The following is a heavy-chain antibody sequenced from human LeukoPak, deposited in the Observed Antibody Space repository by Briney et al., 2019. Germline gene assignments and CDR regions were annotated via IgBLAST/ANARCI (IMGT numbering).Heavy chain of an antibody. J-gene: IGHJ4*02. CDR3: RTYYDFWSGYFSIDY. CDR2: ISGSGGST. D-gene: IGHD3-3*01. CDR1: GFTFSSYA. V-gene: IGHV3-23*01. Sequence: GGSLRLSCAASGFTFSSYAMSWVRQAPGKGLEWVAAISGSGGSTYYADSVKGRFTISRDNSKNTLYLQMNSLRAEDTAVYYCRTYYDFWSGYFSIDYWGQGTLVTVSS.